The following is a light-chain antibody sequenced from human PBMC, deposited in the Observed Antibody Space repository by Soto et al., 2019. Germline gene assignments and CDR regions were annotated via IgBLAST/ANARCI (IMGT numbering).Light chain of an antibody. CDR3: SSYAGGNNLL. CDR1: SSDVGGYDY. J-gene: IGLJ2*01. Sequence: QSALTQPPSASGSPGQSVTISCTGTSSDVGGYDYVSWYQQHPGKVPKLIIYEVTKRPSGVPDRFSGSKSGNTASLTVSGLQAEDEADYYCSSYAGGNNLLFGGGTKVTVL. V-gene: IGLV2-8*01. CDR2: EVT.